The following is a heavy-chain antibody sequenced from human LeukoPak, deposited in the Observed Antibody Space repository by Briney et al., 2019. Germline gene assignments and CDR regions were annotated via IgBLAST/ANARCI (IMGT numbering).Heavy chain of an antibody. CDR2: ISGSGGST. CDR1: GFTFSSYA. D-gene: IGHD5-18*01. V-gene: IGHV3-23*01. J-gene: IGHJ4*02. Sequence: PGGSLRLSCAASGFTFSSYAMSWVRQAPGKGLEWVSAISGSGGSTYYADSVKGRFTISRDNSKNTLYLQMNSLRAGGTAVYYCARRIQLWSGPFDYWGQGTLVTVSS. CDR3: ARRIQLWSGPFDY.